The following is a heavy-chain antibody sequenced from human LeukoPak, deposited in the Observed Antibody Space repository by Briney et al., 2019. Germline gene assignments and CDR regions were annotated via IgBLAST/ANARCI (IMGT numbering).Heavy chain of an antibody. J-gene: IGHJ5*02. V-gene: IGHV1-8*03. Sequence: RASVKVSCKASGYMFTGYYLHWVRQAPGQGLEWMGWMNPNSGNTGYAQKFQGRVTITRNTSISTAYMELSSLRSEDTAVYYCARVDTIWNWFDPWGQGALVTVSS. D-gene: IGHD3-3*01. CDR1: GYMFTGYY. CDR3: ARVDTIWNWFDP. CDR2: MNPNSGNT.